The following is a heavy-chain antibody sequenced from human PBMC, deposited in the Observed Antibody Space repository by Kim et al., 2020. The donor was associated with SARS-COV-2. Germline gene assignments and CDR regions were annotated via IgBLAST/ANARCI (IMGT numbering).Heavy chain of an antibody. CDR3: ARVPRVLRFLEWLPNTWFDP. Sequence: RVTISVDTSKNQFSLKLSSVTAADTAVYYCARVPRVLRFLEWLPNTWFDPWGQGTLVTVSS. J-gene: IGHJ5*02. V-gene: IGHV4-30-2*04. D-gene: IGHD3-3*01.